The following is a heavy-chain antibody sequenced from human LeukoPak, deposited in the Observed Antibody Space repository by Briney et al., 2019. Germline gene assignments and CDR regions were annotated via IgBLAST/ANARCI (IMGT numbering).Heavy chain of an antibody. V-gene: IGHV3-23*01. CDR1: GFTFSSYA. D-gene: IGHD3-22*01. J-gene: IGHJ1*01. Sequence: GGSLRLSCAASGFTFSSYAMSWVRQAPGKGLEWVSAISGSGGSTYYADSVKGRFTISRDNSKNTLYLQMNSLRAEDTAVYYCAKDYYDSSGYYYVQYFQRWGQGTLVTVSS. CDR3: AKDYYDSSGYYYVQYFQR. CDR2: ISGSGGST.